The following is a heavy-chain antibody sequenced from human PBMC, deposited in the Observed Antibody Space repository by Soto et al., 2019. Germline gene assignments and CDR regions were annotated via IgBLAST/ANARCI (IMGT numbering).Heavy chain of an antibody. J-gene: IGHJ2*01. D-gene: IGHD2-15*01. CDR3: AAVTPTLGCSGGSCYHFDWYFDL. Sequence: QMQLVQSGPEVKKPGTSVKVSCKASGFTFTSSAVQWVRQARGQRLEWIGWIVVGSGNTNYAQTFQERVTITRDMSTSTAYMELSSLGSEDTAVYYCAAVTPTLGCSGGSCYHFDWYFDLWGRGTLVTVSS. CDR1: GFTFTSSA. V-gene: IGHV1-58*01. CDR2: IVVGSGNT.